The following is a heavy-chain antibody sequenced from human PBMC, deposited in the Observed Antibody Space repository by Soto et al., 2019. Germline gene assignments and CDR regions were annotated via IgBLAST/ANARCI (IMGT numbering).Heavy chain of an antibody. Sequence: QVQLVQSGAEVKKPGASVKVSCKASGYTFTSYGISWVRQAPGQGLEWMGWISAYNGNTNYAQKLQGRVTMTTDTSTSTAYMELRSLRSDDTAVYYWARFCLWDCSSTSCYFDYWGQGTLVTVSS. CDR3: ARFCLWDCSSTSCYFDY. D-gene: IGHD2-2*01. CDR1: GYTFTSYG. J-gene: IGHJ4*02. CDR2: ISAYNGNT. V-gene: IGHV1-18*01.